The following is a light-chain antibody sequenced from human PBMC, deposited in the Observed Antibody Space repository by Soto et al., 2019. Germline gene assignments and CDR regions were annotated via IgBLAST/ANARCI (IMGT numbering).Light chain of an antibody. CDR2: AAS. V-gene: IGKV1-39*01. CDR1: QTISTY. CDR3: QKSSSIPYT. Sequence: DIQMTQSPSSLSASVGDRVTITCRASQTISTYLNSYQQNPGKAPKLLIYAASNLQNGVPSRFSGSGAGTDFTLTISSLQPEDFETYYCQKSSSIPYTFGQGTKLEIK. J-gene: IGKJ2*01.